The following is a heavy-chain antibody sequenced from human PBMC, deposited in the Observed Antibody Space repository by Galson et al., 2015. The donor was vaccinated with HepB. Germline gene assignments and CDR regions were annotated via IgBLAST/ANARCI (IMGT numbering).Heavy chain of an antibody. Sequence: SLRLSCAGSGFAASTYTFAYYGFHWARQAPGRGLEWVAIIPSNDRDKYYADSVKGRFTVSRDNSRNTLYLQMNSLRVEDTAVYYCARDLNGRFDRWGQGTLVIVSS. CDR1: GFAASTYTFAYYG. J-gene: IGHJ5*02. CDR2: IPSNDRDK. CDR3: ARDLNGRFDR. V-gene: IGHV3-30*03. D-gene: IGHD1-26*01.